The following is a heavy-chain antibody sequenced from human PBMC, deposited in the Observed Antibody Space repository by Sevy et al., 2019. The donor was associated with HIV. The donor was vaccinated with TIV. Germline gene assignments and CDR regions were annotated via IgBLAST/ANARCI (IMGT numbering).Heavy chain of an antibody. CDR2: ISYSGST. CDR1: GGSIGNYY. V-gene: IGHV4-59*01. D-gene: IGHD7-27*01. Sequence: SETPSLTCTVSGGSIGNYYWSWIRQPPGKGLEWIGYISYSGSTNYNPSLKSRVTISVDTSKNQFFLRLRSVTAADTAVFYCARYELGAFDIWGQGTMVTVSS. J-gene: IGHJ3*02. CDR3: ARYELGAFDI.